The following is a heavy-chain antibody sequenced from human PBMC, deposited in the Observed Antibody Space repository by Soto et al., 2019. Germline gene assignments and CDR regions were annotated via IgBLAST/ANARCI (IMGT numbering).Heavy chain of an antibody. CDR2: ISGSGGST. D-gene: IGHD6-13*01. CDR3: AKAGLDRGIAAALSQGGYFDC. J-gene: IGHJ4*02. V-gene: IGHV3-23*01. Sequence: EVQLLESGGGLVQPGGSLRLSCAASGFTFSSYAMSWVRQAPGKGLEWVSAISGSGGSTYYADSVKGRVTISRDNSKNTLNRQMKSTRAEDTAVYYCAKAGLDRGIAAALSQGGYFDCWGQGTLVTVSS. CDR1: GFTFSSYA.